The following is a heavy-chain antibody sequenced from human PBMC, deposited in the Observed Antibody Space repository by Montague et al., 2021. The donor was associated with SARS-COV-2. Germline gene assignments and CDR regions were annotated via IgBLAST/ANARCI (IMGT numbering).Heavy chain of an antibody. CDR1: GGSISSGDYY. J-gene: IGHJ6*02. Sequence: TLSLTCTVSGGSISSGDYYWNWIRQPPGKALEWLALIDWDDDKYYSTSLKTRLTISKDTSKNQVVLTMTNMDPVDTATYYCARMVTIFSLGGYYYYYGMDVWGQGTTVTVPS. D-gene: IGHD3-9*01. CDR2: IDWDDDK. CDR3: ARMVTIFSLGGYYYYYGMDV. V-gene: IGHV2-70*18.